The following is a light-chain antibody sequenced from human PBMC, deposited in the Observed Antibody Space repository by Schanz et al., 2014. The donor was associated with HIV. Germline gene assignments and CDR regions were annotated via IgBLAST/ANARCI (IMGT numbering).Light chain of an antibody. CDR2: EVN. V-gene: IGLV2-8*01. J-gene: IGLJ2*01. Sequence: QSALTQPPSASGSPGQSVTISCTGTSSDVGGYNYVSWYQHHPGKAPKLLIFEVNKRPSGVPDRFSGSKSGNTASLTVSGLQAEDEADYYCSSYEGIHNWVFGGGTQLTVL. CDR1: SSDVGGYNY. CDR3: SSYEGIHNWV.